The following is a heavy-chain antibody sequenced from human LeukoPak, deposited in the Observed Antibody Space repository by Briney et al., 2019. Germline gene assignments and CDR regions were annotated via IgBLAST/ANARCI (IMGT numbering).Heavy chain of an antibody. D-gene: IGHD1-20*01. CDR3: ARGLAGFVANEY. CDR1: GGSMSPYY. J-gene: IGHJ4*02. V-gene: IGHV4-59*08. Sequence: SETLSLTCTVPGGSMSPYYWSWIRQPPGKGLELIGHIHYSGSTYYNASLGSRTFISVDTSKNQFSLRLTSVTAADTAVYYCARGLAGFVANEYWGQGTLVTVSS. CDR2: IHYSGST.